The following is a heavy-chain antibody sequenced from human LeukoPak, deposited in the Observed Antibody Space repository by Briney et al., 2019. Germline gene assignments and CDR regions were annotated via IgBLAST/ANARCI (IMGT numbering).Heavy chain of an antibody. Sequence: GGSLRLSCAASGFTFSSYNMNWVRQAPGKGLEWVSSITSSSNHIYYADSVKGRFTISRDNAKNSLYLQMNSQRAEDTTVYYCARDCWDYGSGSYCGIDYWGQGTLVTVSS. V-gene: IGHV3-21*03. CDR1: GFTFSSYN. CDR2: ITSSSNHI. D-gene: IGHD3-10*01. J-gene: IGHJ4*02. CDR3: ARDCWDYGSGSYCGIDY.